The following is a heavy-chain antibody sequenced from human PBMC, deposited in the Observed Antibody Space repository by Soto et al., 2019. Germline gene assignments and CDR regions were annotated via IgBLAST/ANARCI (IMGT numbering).Heavy chain of an antibody. J-gene: IGHJ6*02. Sequence: SETLSLTCTVSGGSISSSSYYWGWIRQPPGKGLEWIGSIYYSGSTYYNPSLKSRVTISVDTSKNQFSLKLSSVTAADTAVYYCARAIWFGEIYGMDVWGQGTTVTVSS. CDR1: GGSISSSSYY. V-gene: IGHV4-39*01. CDR3: ARAIWFGEIYGMDV. CDR2: IYYSGST. D-gene: IGHD3-10*01.